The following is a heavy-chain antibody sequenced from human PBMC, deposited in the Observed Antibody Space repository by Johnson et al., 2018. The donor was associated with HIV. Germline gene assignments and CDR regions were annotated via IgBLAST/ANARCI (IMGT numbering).Heavy chain of an antibody. J-gene: IGHJ3*02. D-gene: IGHD1-14*01. CDR2: IKQDGSEK. CDR1: GFTFSSYW. CDR3: ARDPDLDAFDI. V-gene: IGHV3-7*05. Sequence: VQLVESGGGLVQPGGSLRLSCAASGFTFSSYWMSWVRQAPGKGLEWMANIKQDGSEKYYVDSVRGRFTISRDNAKNSLYLQMNSLGAEDTAVYYCARDPDLDAFDIWGQGTMVTGSA.